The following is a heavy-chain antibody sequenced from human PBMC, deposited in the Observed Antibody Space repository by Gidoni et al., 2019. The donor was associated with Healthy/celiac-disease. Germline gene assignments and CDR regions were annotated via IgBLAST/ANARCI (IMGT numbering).Heavy chain of an antibody. CDR2: IIPILGIA. CDR1: GGTFSSYT. Sequence: QVQLVQSGAEVKKPGSSVKVSCKASGGTFSSYTISWVRQAPGQGLEWMGRIIPILGIANYAQKFQGRVTITAAKYTSTAYMELSSLRSEDTAVYYCARDESIEVAGTLTLGAFDNWGQGTMVTVSS. J-gene: IGHJ3*02. V-gene: IGHV1-69*08. CDR3: ARDESIEVAGTLTLGAFDN. D-gene: IGHD6-19*01.